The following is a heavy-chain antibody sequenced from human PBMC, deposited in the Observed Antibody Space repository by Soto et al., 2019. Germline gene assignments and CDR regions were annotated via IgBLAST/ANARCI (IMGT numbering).Heavy chain of an antibody. V-gene: IGHV1-18*01. D-gene: IGHD5-18*01. J-gene: IGHJ3*02. CDR2: ISGYNGNT. CDR1: GYTFTSYG. CDR3: ARIWIQLWPGAFDI. Sequence: ASVKVSCKASGYTFTSYGISWVRQAPGQGLEWMGWISGYNGNTNYAQKLQGRVTMTTDTSTSTAYMELRSLRSDDTAVYYCARIWIQLWPGAFDIWGQGTMVTVSS.